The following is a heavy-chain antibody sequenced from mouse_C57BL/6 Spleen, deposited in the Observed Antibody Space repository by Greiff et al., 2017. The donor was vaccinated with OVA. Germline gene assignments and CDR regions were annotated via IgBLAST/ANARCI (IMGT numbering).Heavy chain of an antibody. D-gene: IGHD1-1*01. CDR3: AVITTVGWYFDV. CDR2: INPNNGGT. CDR1: GYTFTDYY. Sequence: EVQLQQSGPELVKPGASVKISCKASGYTFTDYYMNWVKQSHGKSLEWIGDINPNNGGTSYNQKFKGKATLTVDKSSSTAYMELRSLTSEDSAVYYCAVITTVGWYFDVWGTGTTVTVSS. J-gene: IGHJ1*03. V-gene: IGHV1-26*01.